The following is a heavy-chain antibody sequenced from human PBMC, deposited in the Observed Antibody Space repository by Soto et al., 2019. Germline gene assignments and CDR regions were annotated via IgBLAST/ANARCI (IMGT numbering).Heavy chain of an antibody. J-gene: IGHJ4*02. V-gene: IGHV4-39*01. D-gene: IGHD3-10*01. Sequence: KLPETLSLTCTVSTDSSSFTNSYWGWIRQPPGKGLQWIGSSSYNGGTFYNPSLKGRVVISFDTSKKQSSLQVTSVTAADTAVYFCARHRIEVVWRGFDFWGQGSPVTVSS. CDR3: ARHRIEVVWRGFDF. CDR2: SSYNGGT. CDR1: TDSSSFTNSY.